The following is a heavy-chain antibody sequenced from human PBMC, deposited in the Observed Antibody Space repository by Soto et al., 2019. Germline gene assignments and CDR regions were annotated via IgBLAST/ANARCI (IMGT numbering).Heavy chain of an antibody. D-gene: IGHD6-13*01. V-gene: IGHV4-61*08. CDR3: ARRYSSSFDY. J-gene: IGHJ4*02. CDR2: IYYSGST. CDR1: GGYISTGGYY. Sequence: SETLSLTCTVSGGYISTGGYYWSWIRQHPGKGLEWIGYIYYSGSTNYNPSLKSRVTISVDTSKNQFSLKLSSVTAADTAVYYCARRYSSSFDYWGQGTLVTVSS.